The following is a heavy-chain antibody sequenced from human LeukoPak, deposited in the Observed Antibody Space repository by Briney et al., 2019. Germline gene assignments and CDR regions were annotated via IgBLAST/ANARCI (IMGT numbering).Heavy chain of an antibody. V-gene: IGHV3-11*04. CDR1: GFTFSDYY. CDR3: ARAIYYYDSSGLPDAFDI. CDR2: ISNSGSTI. D-gene: IGHD3-22*01. J-gene: IGHJ3*02. Sequence: GGSLRLSCAASGFTFSDYYMSWIRQAPGKGLEWVSYISNSGSTIYYADSVKGRFTISRDNAKSSLYLQMNSLRAEDTAVYYCARAIYYYDSSGLPDAFDIWGQGTMVTVSS.